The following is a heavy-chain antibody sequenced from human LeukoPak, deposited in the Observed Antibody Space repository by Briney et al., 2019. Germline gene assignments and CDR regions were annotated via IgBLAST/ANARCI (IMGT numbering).Heavy chain of an antibody. CDR2: IYIDGST. V-gene: IGHV3-53*01. J-gene: IGHJ5*02. Sequence: GGSLRLSCATSGFIVSNKYMSWVRQAPGKGLEWVSVIYIDGSTYYSDSVKGRFTFSRDNFKNTLSLQMNSLRAEDTAVYYFARMGGGEQWLVNWFDPWGQGTLVTVSS. CDR1: GFIVSNKY. D-gene: IGHD6-19*01. CDR3: ARMGGGEQWLVNWFDP.